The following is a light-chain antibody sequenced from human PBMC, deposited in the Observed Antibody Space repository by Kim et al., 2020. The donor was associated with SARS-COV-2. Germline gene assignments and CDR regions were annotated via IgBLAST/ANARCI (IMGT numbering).Light chain of an antibody. V-gene: IGKV3-20*01. CDR2: GAS. J-gene: IGKJ2*01. Sequence: LSPGDRATISCRASESVGSNLAWYQQKPGQAPRLLILGASSRATGIPDRFSGSGSGTDFTLTISRLEPEDFAVYSCQQYGSSPRTFGQGTKLEI. CDR1: ESVGSN. CDR3: QQYGSSPRT.